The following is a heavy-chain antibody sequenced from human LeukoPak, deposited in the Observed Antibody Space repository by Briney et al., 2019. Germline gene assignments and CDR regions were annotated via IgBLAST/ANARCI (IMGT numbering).Heavy chain of an antibody. CDR1: GFSFSSYA. J-gene: IGHJ4*02. CDR2: ISGSGGST. D-gene: IGHD3-22*01. Sequence: GGSLRLSCAASGFSFSSYAMSWVRQAPGKGLEWVSAISGSGGSTYYADSVKGRFTISRDTSKNTLYLQMNSLRAEDTAVYYCAKDSRGDYYDCSGYPDYWGQGTLVTVSS. V-gene: IGHV3-23*01. CDR3: AKDSRGDYYDCSGYPDY.